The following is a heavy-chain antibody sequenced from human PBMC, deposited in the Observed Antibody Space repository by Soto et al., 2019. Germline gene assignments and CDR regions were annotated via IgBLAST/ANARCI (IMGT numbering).Heavy chain of an antibody. CDR2: ISSNGVGT. CDR3: AKDRDSSGWFSGYYYXVDV. CDR1: GFTLSGYA. J-gene: IGHJ6*02. Sequence: GGSLRLSCAASGFTLSGYAMDWVRQAPGKGLEYVSGISSNGVGTYYANSVQGRFTISRDNSKNTVYLQMGSLRPEDMAVYYCAKDRDSSGWFSGYYYXVDVWGQGTTVTVSS. D-gene: IGHD6-19*01. V-gene: IGHV3-64*01.